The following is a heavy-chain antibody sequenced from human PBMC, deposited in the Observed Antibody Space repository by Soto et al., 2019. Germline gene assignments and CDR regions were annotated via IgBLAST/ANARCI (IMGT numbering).Heavy chain of an antibody. CDR1: GGSFSGYY. J-gene: IGHJ4*02. CDR3: ARGAAGRYFDWLPPLDS. V-gene: IGHV4-34*01. Sequence: VQLQQWGAGLLKPSETLSLTCAVYGGSFSGYYWNWFRQPPGKGLEWIGEINPSGSTNSNPSLKSRVAISVDTSQYQCSLKLNSVTAADTSVYYCARGAAGRYFDWLPPLDSWGQGTLVTVSS. CDR2: INPSGST. D-gene: IGHD3-9*01.